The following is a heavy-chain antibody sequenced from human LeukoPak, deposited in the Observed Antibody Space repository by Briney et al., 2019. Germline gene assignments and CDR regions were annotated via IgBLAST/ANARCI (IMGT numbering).Heavy chain of an antibody. CDR3: ARSRGYFDLGAFDI. CDR2: IDWDDDK. CDR1: GFSLSTSGMC. J-gene: IGHJ3*02. Sequence: SGPALVKPTQTLTLTCTFSGFSLSTSGMCVSWIRQPPGKALEWLARIDWDDDKYYSTSLKTRLTISKDTSKNQVVLTMTNMDPVDTATYYCARSRGYFDLGAFDIWGQGTMVTVSS. V-gene: IGHV2-70*11. D-gene: IGHD3-9*01.